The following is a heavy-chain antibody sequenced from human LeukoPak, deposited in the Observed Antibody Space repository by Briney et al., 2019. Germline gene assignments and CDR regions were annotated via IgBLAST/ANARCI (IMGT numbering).Heavy chain of an antibody. D-gene: IGHD2-21*02. CDR3: ARDYFYCGGDCFVDY. V-gene: IGHV3-21*01. Sequence: GGSLRLSCAASGFTFSDYGVNWVRQAPGKGLEWVSSISGSGRSIFYADSVRGRFTISGDNAKNSLYLQMNSLRAEDTAVYYCARDYFYCGGDCFVDYWGQGTLVTVSS. J-gene: IGHJ4*02. CDR2: ISGSGRSI. CDR1: GFTFSDYG.